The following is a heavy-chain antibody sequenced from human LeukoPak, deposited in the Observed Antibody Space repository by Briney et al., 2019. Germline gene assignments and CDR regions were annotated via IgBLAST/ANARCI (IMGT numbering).Heavy chain of an antibody. CDR3: ARVAPLVGATD. V-gene: IGHV4-59*01. Sequence: PSETLSLTCTVSGGSISSYYWSWIRQPPGKGLEWIGYIYYSGSTNYNPSLKSRVTISVDTSKNQFSLKLSSVTAADTAVYYCARVAPLVGATDWGQGTLVTVSS. D-gene: IGHD1-26*01. CDR1: GGSISSYY. J-gene: IGHJ4*02. CDR2: IYYSGST.